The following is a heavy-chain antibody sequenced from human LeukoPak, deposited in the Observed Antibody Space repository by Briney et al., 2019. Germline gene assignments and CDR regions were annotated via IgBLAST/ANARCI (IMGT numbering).Heavy chain of an antibody. CDR3: ARVRSGYYTSYYYYYGMDV. D-gene: IGHD3-3*01. Sequence: ASVKVSCKASGYTFTSYGISWVRQAPGQGLEWMGWISAYNGNTNYAQKLQGRVTMTTDTSTSTAYMELRSLRPDDTAVYYCARVRSGYYTSYYYYYGMDVWGQGTTVTVSS. J-gene: IGHJ6*02. V-gene: IGHV1-18*01. CDR1: GYTFTSYG. CDR2: ISAYNGNT.